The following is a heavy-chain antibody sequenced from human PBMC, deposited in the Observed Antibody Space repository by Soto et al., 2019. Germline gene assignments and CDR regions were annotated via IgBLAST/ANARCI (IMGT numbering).Heavy chain of an antibody. J-gene: IGHJ4*02. Sequence: QVQLVQSGAELKKPGSSVNVSCAASGGTFKTYTINWVRQAPGQGLEWIGQIIPMYDSANYAQRFQGRVTMSEDKSTNSAYMELSGLRSEDTALYYCATWRTYSGSYCFDYWGQGTLVSVAS. V-gene: IGHV1-69*06. D-gene: IGHD1-26*01. CDR1: GGTFKTYT. CDR2: IIPMYDSA. CDR3: ATWRTYSGSYCFDY.